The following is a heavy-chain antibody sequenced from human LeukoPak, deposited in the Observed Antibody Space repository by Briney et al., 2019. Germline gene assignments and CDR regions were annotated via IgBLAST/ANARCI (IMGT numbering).Heavy chain of an antibody. CDR2: ISSSSSYI. CDR1: GFTFSSYS. V-gene: IGHV3-21*01. Sequence: PGRSLRLSCAASGFTFSSYSMNWVRQAPGKGLEWVSSISSSSSYIYYADSVKGRFTISRDNAKNSRYLQMNSLRAEDTAVYYCARAGYSSGWYEAEWGQGTLVTVSS. CDR3: ARAGYSSGWYEAE. D-gene: IGHD6-19*01. J-gene: IGHJ4*02.